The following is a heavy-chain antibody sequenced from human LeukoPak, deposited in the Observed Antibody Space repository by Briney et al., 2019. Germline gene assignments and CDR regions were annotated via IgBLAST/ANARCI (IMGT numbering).Heavy chain of an antibody. J-gene: IGHJ3*02. CDR3: ANRGYGFDI. V-gene: IGHV3-21*01. Sequence: GGSLRLSCAVSGFTVSSNYMNWIRQAPGRGLEWVSCISSGSSFKYYTDSVKGRFTISRDNAKKSLYLQMNSLRAEDTAVYYCANRGYGFDIWGQGTMVTVSS. CDR1: GFTVSSNY. CDR2: ISSGSSFK.